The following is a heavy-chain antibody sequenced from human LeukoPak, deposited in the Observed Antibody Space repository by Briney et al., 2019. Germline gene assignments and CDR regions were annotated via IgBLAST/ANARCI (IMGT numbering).Heavy chain of an antibody. V-gene: IGHV3-30*04. J-gene: IGHJ4*02. CDR3: AQIHVGYFDY. CDR1: GFTFSSYA. Sequence: GGSLRLSCAASGFTFSSYAMRWVRQAPGKGLEWVAVISYDGSNKYYADSVKGRFTISRDNSKNTLYLQMNSLRAEDTAVYYCAQIHVGYFDYWGQGTLVAVSS. CDR2: ISYDGSNK. D-gene: IGHD5-18*01.